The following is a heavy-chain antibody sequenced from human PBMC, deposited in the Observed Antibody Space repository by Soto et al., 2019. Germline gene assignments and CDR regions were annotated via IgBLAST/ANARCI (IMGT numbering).Heavy chain of an antibody. V-gene: IGHV3-66*01. CDR3: TRDDVHFNGDRYYGAAMDV. J-gene: IGHJ6*04. D-gene: IGHD2-8*01. Sequence: EVQLVESGGDLVQPGGSLRLSCAASRFSVSSKYMSWVRQAPGKGLEWVSLIQSGGTTYYAGSVKGRFTISRDYAEKTLFLQMNRLRVEDTAVYYCTRDDVHFNGDRYYGAAMDVWGKGSTVTVSA. CDR1: RFSVSSKY. CDR2: IQSGGTT.